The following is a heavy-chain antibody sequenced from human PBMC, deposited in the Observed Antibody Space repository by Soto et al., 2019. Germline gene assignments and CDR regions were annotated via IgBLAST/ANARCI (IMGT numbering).Heavy chain of an antibody. J-gene: IGHJ4*02. CDR2: VYTGGTT. CDR3: TTYDYIWGTYRYRWAY. V-gene: IGHV3-15*07. Sequence: GGSLRLSCAASGFTVRSTYMTWVRQAPGKGLEWVSIVYTGGTTDYAAPVKGRFTISTDDSKNTLYLQMNSLKTEDTAVYCCTTYDYIWGTYRYRWAYWGQGALVTVSS. CDR1: GFTVRSTY. D-gene: IGHD3-16*02.